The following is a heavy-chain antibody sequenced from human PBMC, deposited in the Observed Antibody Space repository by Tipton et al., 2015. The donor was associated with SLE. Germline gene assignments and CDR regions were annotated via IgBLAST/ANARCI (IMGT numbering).Heavy chain of an antibody. J-gene: IGHJ4*02. CDR1: GFTFSNYA. Sequence: RSLRLSCAASGFTFSNYAMHWVRQAPGKGLEWVAVISYDGSNKYYAESVKGRFTISRDNSKNTLYLQMNSLRAEDTAVYYCARALLWFREDMDVWGQGTLVTVSS. V-gene: IGHV3-30*04. D-gene: IGHD3-10*01. CDR3: ARALLWFREDMDV. CDR2: ISYDGSNK.